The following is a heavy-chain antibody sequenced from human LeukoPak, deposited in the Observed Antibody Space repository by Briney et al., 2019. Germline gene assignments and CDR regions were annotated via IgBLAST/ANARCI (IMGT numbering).Heavy chain of an antibody. Sequence: SVKVSCKASGGTFSSYAISWVRQAPGQGLEWMGGIIPIFGTANYAQKFQGRVTITADESTSTAYMELSSLRSEDTAVYYCVKLGATSSFVKLGAASAFEYYYGVDFWGQGTTVTVSS. D-gene: IGHD3-16*01. J-gene: IGHJ6*02. CDR1: GGTFSSYA. CDR2: IIPIFGTA. CDR3: VKLGATSSFVKLGAASAFEYYYGVDF. V-gene: IGHV1-69*13.